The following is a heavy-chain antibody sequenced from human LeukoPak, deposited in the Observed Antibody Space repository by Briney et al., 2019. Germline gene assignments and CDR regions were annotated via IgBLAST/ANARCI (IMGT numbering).Heavy chain of an antibody. CDR2: IYPGDSDT. J-gene: IGHJ5*02. CDR1: GYNFTNYW. V-gene: IGHV5-51*01. CDR3: ARQNYDILTGYYEVNWFDP. Sequence: GESLKISCKGSGYNFTNYWIAWVRQTPGKGLECMGIIYPGDSDTRYSPSFQGQVTISADKSISTAYLQWSSLKASDTAMYYCARQNYDILTGYYEVNWFDPWGQGTLVTVSS. D-gene: IGHD3-9*01.